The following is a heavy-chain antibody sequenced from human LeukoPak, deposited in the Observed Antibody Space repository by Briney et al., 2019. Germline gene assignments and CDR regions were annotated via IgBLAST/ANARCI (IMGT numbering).Heavy chain of an antibody. CDR2: INHSGST. CDR1: GGSFSGYY. Sequence: SETLSLTCAVYGGSFSGYYWSWIRQPPGKGLEWIGEINHSGSTNYNPSLKSRVTVSVDTSKNQFSLKLSSVTAADTAVYYCAREGFCSSTSCLYYFDYWGQGTLVTVSS. D-gene: IGHD2-2*01. CDR3: AREGFCSSTSCLYYFDY. J-gene: IGHJ4*02. V-gene: IGHV4-34*01.